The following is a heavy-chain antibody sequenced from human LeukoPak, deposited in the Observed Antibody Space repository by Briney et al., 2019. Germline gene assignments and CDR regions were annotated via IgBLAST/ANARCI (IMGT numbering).Heavy chain of an antibody. CDR2: IFYNGNT. V-gene: IGHV4-59*12. Sequence: PSETLSLTCTVSGGSISSYYWSWIRQPPGKGLEWIGYIFYNGNTNYNSSLKSRVAISVDTSKNQFSLKLSSVTAADTAVYYCARDEGGYSYGRPNPTFDYWGQGTLVTVSS. CDR3: ARDEGGYSYGRPNPTFDY. D-gene: IGHD5-18*01. J-gene: IGHJ4*02. CDR1: GGSISSYY.